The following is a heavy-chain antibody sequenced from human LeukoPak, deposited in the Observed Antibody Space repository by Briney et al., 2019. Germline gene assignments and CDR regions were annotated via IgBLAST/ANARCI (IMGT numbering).Heavy chain of an antibody. CDR1: GDSISSGGYY. CDR2: IYYSGST. Sequence: SETLSLTRTVSGDSISSGGYYWSWIRQHPGDGLEWIGYIYYSGSTYYNPSLKSRVTISIDTSKNQFSLKLSSVTAADTAVYYCARAGGFFSPFGYWGQGTLVTVSS. J-gene: IGHJ4*02. V-gene: IGHV4-31*03. CDR3: ARAGGFFSPFGY. D-gene: IGHD3-16*01.